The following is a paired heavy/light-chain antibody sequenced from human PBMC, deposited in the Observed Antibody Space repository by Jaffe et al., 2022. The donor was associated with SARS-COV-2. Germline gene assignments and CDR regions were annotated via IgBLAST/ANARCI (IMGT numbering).Light chain of an antibody. CDR2: AAS. CDR3: LQHYTYPLT. J-gene: IGKJ4*01. CDR1: QGIRND. Sequence: DIQMTQSPSSLSASVGDRVTITCRASQGIRNDLGWYQQKPGKAPKRLIYAASSLQSGVPSRFSGSGSGTEFTLTISSLQPEDFATYFCLQHYTYPLTFGGGTKVEIK. V-gene: IGKV1-17*01.
Heavy chain of an antibody. CDR2: IYYSGNT. CDR3: ASYPNYSDNSGWVAFDT. D-gene: IGHD3-22*01. CDR1: GGSISSSTYY. J-gene: IGHJ3*02. V-gene: IGHV4-39*01. Sequence: QLQLQESGPGLVKPSETLSLTCTVSGGSISSSTYYWVWIRQPPGKGREWIGSIYYSGNTYYNPSLRSRVTISVDTSKNQFSLKLSSVTAADTAVYYCASYPNYSDNSGWVAFDTWGQGTMVTVSS.